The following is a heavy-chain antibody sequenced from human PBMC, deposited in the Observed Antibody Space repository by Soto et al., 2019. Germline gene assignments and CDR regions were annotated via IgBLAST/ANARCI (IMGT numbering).Heavy chain of an antibody. Sequence: QVQLVQSGAEVKKPGASVKVSCKASGYTFTSYGISWVREAPGQGLEWMGWISAYNGNTNYAQKLQGRVTMTTDTSTSTAYMELRSLRSDDTAVYYCARVRYQLLKSDWFDPWGQGTLVTVSS. D-gene: IGHD2-2*01. CDR2: ISAYNGNT. CDR3: ARVRYQLLKSDWFDP. J-gene: IGHJ5*02. V-gene: IGHV1-18*04. CDR1: GYTFTSYG.